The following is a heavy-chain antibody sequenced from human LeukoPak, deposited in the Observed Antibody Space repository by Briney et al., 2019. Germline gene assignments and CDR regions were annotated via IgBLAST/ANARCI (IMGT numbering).Heavy chain of an antibody. D-gene: IGHD3-22*01. J-gene: IGHJ4*02. CDR2: ISYDGSNK. CDR3: ARDYYDSSGYYYVFVDC. Sequence: PGGSLRLSCAASGFTFSSYAMHWVRQAPGKGLEWVAVISYDGSNKYYADYVKGRFTISRDNSKNTLYLQMNSLRAEDTAVYYCARDYYDSSGYYYVFVDCWGQGTLVTVSS. V-gene: IGHV3-30-3*01. CDR1: GFTFSSYA.